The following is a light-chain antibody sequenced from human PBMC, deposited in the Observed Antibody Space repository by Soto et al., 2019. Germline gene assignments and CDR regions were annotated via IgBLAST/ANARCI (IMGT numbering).Light chain of an antibody. Sequence: QSVLTQPPSVSGAPGQRVTISCTGGSSNIGAGYDVHWYQQLPGTAPQLLVYGNSKRPSGVTDRFSGSKSGTSASLAIPGLQAEYEADYYCQSYDSSRSVVFGGGTKRTVL. CDR3: QSYDSSRSVV. CDR1: SSNIGAGYD. J-gene: IGLJ2*01. V-gene: IGLV1-40*01. CDR2: GNS.